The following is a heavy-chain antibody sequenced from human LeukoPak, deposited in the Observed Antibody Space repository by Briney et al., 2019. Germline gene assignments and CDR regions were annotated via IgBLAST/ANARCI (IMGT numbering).Heavy chain of an antibody. Sequence: GGSLRLSCAASGFSVSNNYMSWVRQAPGKGLVWVSRINSDGSSTSYADSVKGRFTISRDNAKNTLYLQMNSLRAEDTAVYYRARGEMATIYYWGQGTLVTVSS. V-gene: IGHV3-74*01. CDR3: ARGEMATIYY. J-gene: IGHJ4*02. D-gene: IGHD5-24*01. CDR2: INSDGSST. CDR1: GFSVSNNY.